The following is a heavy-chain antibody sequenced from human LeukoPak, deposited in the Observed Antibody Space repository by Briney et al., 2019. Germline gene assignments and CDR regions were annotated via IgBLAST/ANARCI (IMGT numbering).Heavy chain of an antibody. Sequence: SQTLSLTCTVSGGSISSGDYYWSWIRQPPGKGLEWIGYIYYSGSTYYNPSLKSRVTISVDTSKNQFSLKLSSVTAADTAVYYCARGLRFLQGNYFDYWGQGTLVTVSS. J-gene: IGHJ4*02. V-gene: IGHV4-30-4*01. CDR1: GGSISSGDYY. CDR3: ARGLRFLQGNYFDY. CDR2: IYYSGST. D-gene: IGHD3-3*01.